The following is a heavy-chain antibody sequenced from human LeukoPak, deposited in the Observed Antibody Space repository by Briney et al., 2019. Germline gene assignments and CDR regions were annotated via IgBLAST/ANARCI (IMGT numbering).Heavy chain of an antibody. J-gene: IGHJ5*02. CDR3: ARGNRAAGTRFDP. CDR1: GGSTSGYY. D-gene: IGHD6-13*01. Sequence: SETLSLTCAVYGGSTSGYYWSLIRQPSGKGLEWIGQINHSGSTNYNPSLKSRVTISVDTSKNQFSLKLSSVTAADTAVYYCARGNRAAGTRFDPWGQGTLVTVSS. CDR2: INHSGST. V-gene: IGHV4-34*01.